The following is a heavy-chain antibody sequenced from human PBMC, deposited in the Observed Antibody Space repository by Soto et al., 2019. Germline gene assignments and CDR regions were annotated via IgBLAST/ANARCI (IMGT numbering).Heavy chain of an antibody. CDR3: ASGRGVVAAHFDY. CDR2: IYYSGST. J-gene: IGHJ4*02. V-gene: IGHV4-59*01. D-gene: IGHD2-15*01. Sequence: QVQLQESGPGLVKPSETLSLTCTVSGGSISSYYWSWIRQPPGKGLEWFGYIYYSGSTNYNPSLKSRVTISVDTSKNQFSLKLSSVTAADTAVYYCASGRGVVAAHFDYWGQGTLVTVSS. CDR1: GGSISSYY.